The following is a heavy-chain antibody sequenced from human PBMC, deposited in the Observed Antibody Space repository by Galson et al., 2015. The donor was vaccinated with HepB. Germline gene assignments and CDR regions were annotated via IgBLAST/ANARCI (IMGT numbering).Heavy chain of an antibody. CDR1: GFSFEDYA. CDR2: ISWNSGST. CDR3: AKGYYCSGGSCYLDY. J-gene: IGHJ4*02. D-gene: IGHD2-15*01. V-gene: IGHV3-9*01. Sequence: SLRLSCAASGFSFEDYAMHWVRQAPGKGLEWVSGISWNSGSTGYADSVKGRFTISRDNAKNSLYLQMSSLRAEDTALYYCAKGYYCSGGSCYLDYWGQGTLVTVSP.